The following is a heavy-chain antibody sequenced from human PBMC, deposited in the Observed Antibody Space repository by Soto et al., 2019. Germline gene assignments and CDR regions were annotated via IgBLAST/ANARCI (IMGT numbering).Heavy chain of an antibody. D-gene: IGHD2-15*01. CDR1: GGPVSSGSYC. CDR3: ARAGGSVVVRAMDV. CDR2: ICHSGST. Sequence: QVQLQESGPGLVKPSETLSLTCTVSGGPVSSGSYCWSWIRQPPGKGLEWIGYICHSGSTNSNPSLKSRVSISVDTSKNQFSLNLNSVTAADTAVYYCARAGGSVVVRAMDVWGRGTTVTVSS. V-gene: IGHV4-61*01. J-gene: IGHJ6*02.